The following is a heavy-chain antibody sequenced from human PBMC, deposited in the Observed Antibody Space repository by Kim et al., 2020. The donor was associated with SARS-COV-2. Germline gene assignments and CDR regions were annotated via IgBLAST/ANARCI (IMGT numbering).Heavy chain of an antibody. CDR3: ARGRDGYNSDAFDI. D-gene: IGHD5-12*01. Sequence: SVKVSCKASGGDFSSHTITWVRQAPGQGLEWMGGIIPRFGTTNYAQKFQGRVTIVADESTTTAYMELRSLRSDDTAMYYCARGRDGYNSDAFDIWGQGT. V-gene: IGHV1-69*13. J-gene: IGHJ3*02. CDR2: IIPRFGTT. CDR1: GGDFSSHT.